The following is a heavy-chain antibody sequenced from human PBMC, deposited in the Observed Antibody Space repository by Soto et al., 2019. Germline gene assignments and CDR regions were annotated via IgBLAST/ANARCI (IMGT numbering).Heavy chain of an antibody. CDR2: IYSGGST. D-gene: IGHD6-19*01. J-gene: IGHJ4*02. CDR3: ARSWAVAGSYDY. CDR1: GFTVGSNY. Sequence: GGSLRLSCAASGFTVGSNYMNWVRQAPGKGLEWVSVIYSGGSTYYADSVKGRFTISRDNSKNTLYLQMSSLRAEDTAVYYCARSWAVAGSYDYWGQGTLVTVSS. V-gene: IGHV3-66*01.